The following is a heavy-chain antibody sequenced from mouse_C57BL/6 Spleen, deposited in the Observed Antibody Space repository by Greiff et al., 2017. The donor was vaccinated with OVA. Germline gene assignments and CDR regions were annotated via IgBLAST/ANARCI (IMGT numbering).Heavy chain of an antibody. CDR2: IDPSNGDT. CDR1: GYTFTSYC. J-gene: IGHJ1*03. V-gene: IGHV1-69*01. Sequence: VQLQQPGAELVMPGASVKLSCTASGYTFTSYCMHWVKQRPGQGLEWIGWIDPSNGDTNYTQKFKGKATITVDKSSNTAYLQLSSLTSEDSAVYYCTTRGGSSGWFDDWGKGTTVTVSS. CDR3: TTRGGSSGWFDD. D-gene: IGHD1-1*02.